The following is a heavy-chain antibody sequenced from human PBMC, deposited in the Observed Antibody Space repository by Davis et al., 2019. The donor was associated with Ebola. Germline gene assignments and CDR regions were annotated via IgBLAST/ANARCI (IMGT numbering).Heavy chain of an antibody. V-gene: IGHV4-34*01. D-gene: IGHD3-3*01. Sequence: SETLSLTCAVSGGPFNGYYWSWIRQPPGKGLEWIAEIDHSGTTNYNSSLKSRVTISVDTSKNQFSLKLSSVTAADTAVYYCARVFDFRARQRVYYGMDVWGQGTTVTVSS. J-gene: IGHJ6*02. CDR3: ARVFDFRARQRVYYGMDV. CDR1: GGPFNGYY. CDR2: IDHSGTT.